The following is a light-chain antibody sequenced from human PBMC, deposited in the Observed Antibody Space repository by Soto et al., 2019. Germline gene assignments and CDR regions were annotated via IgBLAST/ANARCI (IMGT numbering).Light chain of an antibody. V-gene: IGKV3-15*01. Sequence: EIVMTQSPSTLSVSPGERATLSCRASQSISSNLAWYQQKPGQAPRLLISGASTRATGISARFSGSGSGTEFTLTISSLQSEDFAVYYCQQRTDRPPWTFGQGTKVDIK. CDR1: QSISSN. CDR3: QQRTDRPPWT. J-gene: IGKJ1*01. CDR2: GAS.